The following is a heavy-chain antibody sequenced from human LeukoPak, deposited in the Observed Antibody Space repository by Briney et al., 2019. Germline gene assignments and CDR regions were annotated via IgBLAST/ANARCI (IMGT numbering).Heavy chain of an antibody. Sequence: GGSLRLSCAASGFTFSDYYMSWIRQAPGKGLEWVSYISSSSSYTNYAGSVKGRFTISRDNAKNSLYLQMNSLRAEDTAVYYCARAQTSSAVAGNYYFDYWGQGTLVTVSS. CDR2: ISSSSSYT. D-gene: IGHD6-19*01. J-gene: IGHJ4*02. CDR1: GFTFSDYY. V-gene: IGHV3-11*06. CDR3: ARAQTSSAVAGNYYFDY.